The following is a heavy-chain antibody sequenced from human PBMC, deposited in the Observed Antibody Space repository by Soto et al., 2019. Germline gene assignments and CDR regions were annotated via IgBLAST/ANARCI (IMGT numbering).Heavy chain of an antibody. J-gene: IGHJ4*02. CDR1: GFTFSSYA. CDR2: MSYDGSNK. D-gene: IGHD6-19*01. V-gene: IGHV3-30-3*01. CDR3: TRDKSPYSSGWHNQHFDS. Sequence: QVQLVESGGGVVQPGRSLRLSCAASGFTFSSYAMHWVRQAPGKGLEWVAVMSYDGSNKYYADSVKGRFTIARDNSKQTMHLQINSLRAEDNAVYYCTRDKSPYSSGWHNQHFDSWGQRTLVTVSS.